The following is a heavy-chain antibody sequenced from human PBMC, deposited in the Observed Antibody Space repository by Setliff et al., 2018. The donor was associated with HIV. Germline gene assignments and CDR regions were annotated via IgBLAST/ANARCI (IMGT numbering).Heavy chain of an antibody. CDR3: ARVLSNGWSGGVDY. CDR2: IHTSGST. Sequence: SETLSLTCTVSGGSISSGYYWGWIRQPPGRGLEWIGAIHTSGSTKYNPSLKSRVTISADTSKNQFSLNLSSVTAAETAVYYCARVLSNGWSGGVDYWGQGTLVTVSS. V-gene: IGHV4-38-2*02. CDR1: GGSISSGYY. J-gene: IGHJ4*02. D-gene: IGHD6-19*01.